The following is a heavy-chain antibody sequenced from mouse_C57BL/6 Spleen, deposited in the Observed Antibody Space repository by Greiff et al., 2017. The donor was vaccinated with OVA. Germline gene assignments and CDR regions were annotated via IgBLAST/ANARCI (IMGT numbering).Heavy chain of an antibody. V-gene: IGHV1-4*01. CDR1: GYTFTSYT. CDR2: INPSSGYT. CDR3: ARYGNGCDFDY. D-gene: IGHD2-1*01. Sequence: QVQLQQSGAELARPGASVKMSCKASGYTFTSYTMHWVKQRPGQGLEWIGYINPSSGYTKYNQKFKDKATLTADKSSSTAYMQLSSLTSEDAAVYYCARYGNGCDFDYWGQGTTLTVSS. J-gene: IGHJ2*01.